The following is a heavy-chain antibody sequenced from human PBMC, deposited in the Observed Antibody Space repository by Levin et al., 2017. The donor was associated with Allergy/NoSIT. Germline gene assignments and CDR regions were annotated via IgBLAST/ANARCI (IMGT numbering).Heavy chain of an antibody. D-gene: IGHD6-6*01. CDR2: ISGSGDAI. Sequence: GSLRLSCAASGFTFSRSEMNWVRQAPGKGLEWVSYISGSGDAIYYADSVKGRFTISRDNAKTSLYLQMNSLRAEDTAVYYCARVGRAARPGYWGQGTLVTVSS. CDR3: ARVGRAARPGY. CDR1: GFTFSRSE. V-gene: IGHV3-48*03. J-gene: IGHJ4*02.